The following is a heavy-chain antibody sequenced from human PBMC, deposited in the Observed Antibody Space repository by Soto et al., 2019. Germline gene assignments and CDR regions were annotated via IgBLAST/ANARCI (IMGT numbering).Heavy chain of an antibody. CDR2: INPSGGST. V-gene: IGHV1-46*01. CDR1: GYTYTIYY. Sequence: ASVKGSCKASGYTYTIYYMDWVRQAPGQGLEWMGIINPSGGSTSYAQKFQGRVTMTRDTSTSTVYMELSSLRSEDTAVYYCARVVEMATSYFDYWGQGTLVTVSS. J-gene: IGHJ4*02. CDR3: ARVVEMATSYFDY. D-gene: IGHD2-21*01.